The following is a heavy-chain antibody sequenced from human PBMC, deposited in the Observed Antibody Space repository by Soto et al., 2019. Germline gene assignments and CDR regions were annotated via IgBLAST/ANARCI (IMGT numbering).Heavy chain of an antibody. CDR1: GGSISSSNW. CDR2: IYHSGST. Sequence: SETLSLTCAVSGGSISSSNWWSWVRQPPGKGLEWIGEIYHSGSTNYNPSLKSQVTKSVDKSKNQFSLKLSSVTAADTAVYYCARDLITFGGVTWGQGTLVTVSS. D-gene: IGHD3-16*01. CDR3: ARDLITFGGVT. V-gene: IGHV4-4*02. J-gene: IGHJ5*02.